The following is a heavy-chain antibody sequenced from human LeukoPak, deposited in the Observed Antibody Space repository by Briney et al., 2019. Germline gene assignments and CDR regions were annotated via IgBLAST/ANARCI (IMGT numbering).Heavy chain of an antibody. Sequence: GESLKISCKDSGHSFTNYWIGWVRQLPGKGLEWMGIIYPGDSDTRYSPSFQGQVTISADKSISTAYLQWSSLEASDTAMYYCARHMLCGGATTCLDYWGQGTLVTVSS. CDR1: GHSFTNYW. CDR3: ARHMLCGGATTCLDY. D-gene: IGHD2-21*01. J-gene: IGHJ4*02. CDR2: IYPGDSDT. V-gene: IGHV5-51*01.